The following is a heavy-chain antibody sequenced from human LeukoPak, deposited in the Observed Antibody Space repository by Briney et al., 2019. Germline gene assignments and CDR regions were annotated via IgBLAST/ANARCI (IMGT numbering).Heavy chain of an antibody. Sequence: GGSLRLSCAASGFTLSSYWMSWVRQAPGKGLEWVANIKQDGSEKYYVDSVKGRFTISRDNAKNSLYLQMNSLRAEDTAVYYCARAALGEMATNWGQGTLVTVSS. CDR3: ARAALGEMATN. J-gene: IGHJ4*02. V-gene: IGHV3-7*01. D-gene: IGHD5-24*01. CDR1: GFTLSSYW. CDR2: IKQDGSEK.